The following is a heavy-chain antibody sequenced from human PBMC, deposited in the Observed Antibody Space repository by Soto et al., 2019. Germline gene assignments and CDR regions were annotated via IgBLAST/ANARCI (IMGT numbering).Heavy chain of an antibody. V-gene: IGHV3-9*01. D-gene: IGHD6-25*01. Sequence: DVQLVESGGGLVQPGRSLRLSCAASGFTFDDYAMHWVRQAPGKGLEWVSGISWNSGSIGYADSVKGRFTISSDNAKNPLYLQMNSLRAEDTALYYCAKDIYGSGLGWFDPWGQGTLVTVSS. CDR3: AKDIYGSGLGWFDP. J-gene: IGHJ5*02. CDR2: ISWNSGSI. CDR1: GFTFDDYA.